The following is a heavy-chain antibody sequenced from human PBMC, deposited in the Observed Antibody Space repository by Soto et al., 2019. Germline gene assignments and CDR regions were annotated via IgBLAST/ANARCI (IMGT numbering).Heavy chain of an antibody. CDR1: GGSISSGGYY. CDR3: ARDPGDTAMVTDAFDI. V-gene: IGHV4-61*08. D-gene: IGHD5-18*01. Sequence: SETLSLTCTVSGGSISSGGYYWSWIRQPPGKGLEWIGYIYYSGSTNYNPSLKSRVTISVDTSKSQFSLKLSSVTAADTAVYYCARDPGDTAMVTDAFDIWGQGTMVTVSS. J-gene: IGHJ3*02. CDR2: IYYSGST.